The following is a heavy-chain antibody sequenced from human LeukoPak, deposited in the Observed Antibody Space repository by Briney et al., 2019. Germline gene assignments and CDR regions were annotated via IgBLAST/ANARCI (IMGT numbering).Heavy chain of an antibody. Sequence: GGSLRLSCAASAFTFSDFSMSWVRQAPGKGLEWISYIDTSSSVVYYANSVMGRFTVTRDNAKNSLYLQMNGLRDEDTAVYYCAKLVGTGTTPTDYWGQGTLVTVSS. J-gene: IGHJ4*02. V-gene: IGHV3-48*02. CDR2: IDTSSSVV. CDR1: AFTFSDFS. D-gene: IGHD1-1*01. CDR3: AKLVGTGTTPTDY.